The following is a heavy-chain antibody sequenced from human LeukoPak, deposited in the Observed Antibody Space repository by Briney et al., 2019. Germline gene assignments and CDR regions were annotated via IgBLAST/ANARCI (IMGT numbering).Heavy chain of an antibody. J-gene: IGHJ3*02. D-gene: IGHD1-26*01. Sequence: GGSLRLSCAASGFTFSSHAMNWVRQAPGKGLEWISSISTDSLTIKYADFVSGQFTISRDNAEHLLFLQMNSLRAEDTAVYYCARKAQTGSHSGPFDIWGQGTLVTVSS. CDR1: GFTFSSHA. CDR2: ISTDSLTI. V-gene: IGHV3-48*04. CDR3: ARKAQTGSHSGPFDI.